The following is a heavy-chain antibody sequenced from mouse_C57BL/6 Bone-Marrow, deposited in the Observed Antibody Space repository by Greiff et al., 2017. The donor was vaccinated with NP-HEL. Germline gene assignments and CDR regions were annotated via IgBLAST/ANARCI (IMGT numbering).Heavy chain of an antibody. CDR3: ARVGTVVSDY. CDR2: ISDGGSYT. Sequence: EVKLVESGGGLVKPGGSLKLSCAASGFTFSSYAMSWVRQTPEKRLEWVATISDGGSYTYYPDTVKGRFTISRDNAKNTLYLQMSHLKSEDTAMYYCARVGTVVSDYWGQGTTLTVSS. CDR1: GFTFSSYA. J-gene: IGHJ2*01. D-gene: IGHD1-1*01. V-gene: IGHV5-4*03.